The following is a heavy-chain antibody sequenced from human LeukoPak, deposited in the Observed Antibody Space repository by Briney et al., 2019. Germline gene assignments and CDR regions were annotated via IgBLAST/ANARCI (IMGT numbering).Heavy chain of an antibody. CDR1: GFTFSSYG. Sequence: GGSLRLSCAASGFTFSSYGMSWVRQAPEKGLEWVSAISGSGGSTYYADSVKGRFTISRDNAKNSLYLQMNSLRAEDTAVYYCARDLNWETYWGQGTLVSVSS. J-gene: IGHJ4*02. V-gene: IGHV3-23*01. CDR3: ARDLNWETY. D-gene: IGHD7-27*01. CDR2: ISGSGGST.